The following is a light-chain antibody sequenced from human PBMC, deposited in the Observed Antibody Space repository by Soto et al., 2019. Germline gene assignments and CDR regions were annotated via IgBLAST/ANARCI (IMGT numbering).Light chain of an antibody. V-gene: IGKV3D-15*01. Sequence: EIVMTQSPATLSVSPGERATLSCRASQSVSSNLAWYQQKPGQAPRLLIYGASTRATGIPARFSGSGSGTEFNLTISSLQSEDVVVYYCQQYNNWPPWTFGQGTKVEI. CDR1: QSVSSN. J-gene: IGKJ1*01. CDR2: GAS. CDR3: QQYNNWPPWT.